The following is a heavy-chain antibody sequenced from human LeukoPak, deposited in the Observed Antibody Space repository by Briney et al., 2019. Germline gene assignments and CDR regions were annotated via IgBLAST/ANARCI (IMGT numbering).Heavy chain of an antibody. CDR1: GYSISSGYY. J-gene: IGHJ4*02. D-gene: IGHD3-9*01. CDR2: IYHSGST. CDR3: ATDIRYFDWLSPYYLDY. V-gene: IGHV4-38-2*02. Sequence: KTSETLSLTCAVSGYSISSGYYWGWIRQPPGKGLEWIGSIYHSGSTYYSPSLKSRVTISVDTSKNQFSLKLSSVTAADTAVYYCATDIRYFDWLSPYYLDYCGQGTLVTVSS.